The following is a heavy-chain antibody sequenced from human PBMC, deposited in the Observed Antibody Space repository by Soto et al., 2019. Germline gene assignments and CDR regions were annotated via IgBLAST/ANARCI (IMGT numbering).Heavy chain of an antibody. Sequence: GSSLSLSCAAAGFTFSSYGLHWVRQGTGTGLEWVAVMSYDGSKYYADTVKGRFTISRDNSKNTLYVPINSLRPGDTAVYYRAKDFTPWFGFDFYNDYGMDVWGQGTTVAASS. D-gene: IGHD3-10*01. CDR3: AKDFTPWFGFDFYNDYGMDV. V-gene: IGHV3-30*18. J-gene: IGHJ6*02. CDR2: MSYDGSK. CDR1: GFTFSSYG.